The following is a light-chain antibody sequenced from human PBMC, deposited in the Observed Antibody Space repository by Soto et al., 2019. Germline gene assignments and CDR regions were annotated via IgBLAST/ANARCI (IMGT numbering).Light chain of an antibody. Sequence: LTQPASVSGSPGQSITISCTGTSSDVGGYNYVSWYQQHPGKAPKLMIYEVSNRPSGVSNRFSGSKSGNTASLTISGLQAEDEADYHCSSYTSSSILYVFGTGTKVTVL. CDR3: SSYTSSSILYV. V-gene: IGLV2-14*01. CDR1: SSDVGGYNY. J-gene: IGLJ1*01. CDR2: EVS.